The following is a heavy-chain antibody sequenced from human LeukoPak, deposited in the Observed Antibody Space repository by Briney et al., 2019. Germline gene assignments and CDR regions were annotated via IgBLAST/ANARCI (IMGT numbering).Heavy chain of an antibody. CDR3: ARDLRSGYDFDAFDI. CDR1: GGSISSGGYY. Sequence: SETLSLTCTVSGGSISSGGYYWSWIRQPPGKGLEWIGYIYHSGSTYYNPSLKSRVTISVDRSKNQFSLKLSSVTAADTAVYYCARDLRSGYDFDAFDIWGQGTMVTVSS. V-gene: IGHV4-30-2*01. CDR2: IYHSGST. D-gene: IGHD5-12*01. J-gene: IGHJ3*02.